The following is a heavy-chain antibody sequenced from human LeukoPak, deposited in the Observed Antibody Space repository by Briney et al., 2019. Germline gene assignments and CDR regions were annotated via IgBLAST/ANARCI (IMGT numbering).Heavy chain of an antibody. Sequence: PSETLSLTCDVYGGSFSGYYWAWIRQPPGKGLEWIGSIHKSGNTYYTASLKSRVTISVDTSKNQFSLKLTSATATDTAVYYCARLVTAATGNCFDPWGQGTLVTVSS. CDR1: GGSFSGYY. CDR2: IHKSGNT. J-gene: IGHJ5*02. CDR3: ARLVTAATGNCFDP. V-gene: IGHV4-34*01. D-gene: IGHD1-7*01.